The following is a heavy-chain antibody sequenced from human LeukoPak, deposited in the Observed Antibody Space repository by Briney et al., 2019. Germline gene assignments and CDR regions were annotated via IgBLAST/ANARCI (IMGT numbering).Heavy chain of an antibody. Sequence: SETLSLTCTVSGGSISSYYWSWIRQPAGKGLEWIGRIYTSGSTNYNPSLKSRVTISVDTSKNQFSLKLSSVTAADTAVYYCARGFRLVVVRAMGAFDIWGQGTMVTVSS. V-gene: IGHV4-4*07. D-gene: IGHD2-21*01. CDR2: IYTSGST. CDR3: ARGFRLVVVRAMGAFDI. CDR1: GGSISSYY. J-gene: IGHJ3*02.